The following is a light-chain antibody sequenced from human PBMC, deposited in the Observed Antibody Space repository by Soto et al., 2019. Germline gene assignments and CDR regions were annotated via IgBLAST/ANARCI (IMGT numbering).Light chain of an antibody. Sequence: SVLTQPASVSGSPGQSITISCTGTSSDVGGYNYVSWYQQHPGKAPKLMIYDVSNRPSGVSNRFSGSKSGNTASLTISGLQAKDEADYYCSSYTSSSTLEVFGTGTKVTVL. CDR1: SSDVGGYNY. V-gene: IGLV2-14*01. J-gene: IGLJ1*01. CDR2: DVS. CDR3: SSYTSSSTLEV.